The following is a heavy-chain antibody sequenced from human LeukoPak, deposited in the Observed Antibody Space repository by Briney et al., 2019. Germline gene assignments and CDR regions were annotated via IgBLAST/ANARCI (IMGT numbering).Heavy chain of an antibody. CDR1: GYTFTSYG. J-gene: IGHJ6*02. D-gene: IGHD6-6*01. V-gene: IGHV1-18*01. CDR3: ARDFGPYSSSSFFPYYYYYYGMDV. Sequence: ASVTVSCKASGYTFTSYGISWVRQAPGQGLEWMGWISAYNGNTNYAQKLQGRVTMITDTSTSTAYMELRSLRSDDTAVYYCARDFGPYSSSSFFPYYYYYYGMDVWGQGTTVTVSS. CDR2: ISAYNGNT.